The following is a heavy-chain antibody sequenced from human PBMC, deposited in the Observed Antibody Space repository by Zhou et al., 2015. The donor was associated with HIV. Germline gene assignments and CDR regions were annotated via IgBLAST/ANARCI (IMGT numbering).Heavy chain of an antibody. J-gene: IGHJ6*02. Sequence: DVQLMESGGGLVQPGESLRLSCAGAGFTVKTYWMSWVRQAPGRGLEWVASINIDGSEQYSVDSVKGRFTISRDNAKNSLYLQMNSLRAEDTAVYYCAKDRYSGTYSLGMDVWGQGTTVTVSS. CDR2: INIDGSEQ. V-gene: IGHV3-7*03. D-gene: IGHD1-26*01. CDR3: AKDRYSGTYSLGMDV. CDR1: GFTVKTYW.